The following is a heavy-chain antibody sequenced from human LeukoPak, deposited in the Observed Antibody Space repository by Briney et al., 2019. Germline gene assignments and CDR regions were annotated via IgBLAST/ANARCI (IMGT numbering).Heavy chain of an antibody. Sequence: PGGSLRLSCAASGFTFSNYDLNWVRQAPGKGLEWLSYISSSGSTIYYADSVKGRFSISRDNAKNSLYLRMNSLSADDTAVYYCAASVGYCTNGVCYKYYYGMDVWGQGTTVTVSS. J-gene: IGHJ6*02. V-gene: IGHV3-48*03. CDR3: AASVGYCTNGVCYKYYYGMDV. D-gene: IGHD2-8*01. CDR2: ISSSGSTI. CDR1: GFTFSNYD.